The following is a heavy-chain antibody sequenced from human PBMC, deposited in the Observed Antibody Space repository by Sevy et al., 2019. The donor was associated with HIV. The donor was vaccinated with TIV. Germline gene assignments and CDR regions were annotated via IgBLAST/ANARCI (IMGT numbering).Heavy chain of an antibody. D-gene: IGHD2-21*01. Sequence: GGSLRLSCAASGFTFSDYYMSWLRQAPGKGLEWVSDISSSSSYTNYADSVKGRFTISRDNAKNSLYLQMNSLRAEDTAVYYCARFAGPFDYWGQRTLVTVSS. V-gene: IGHV3-11*06. CDR1: GFTFSDYY. J-gene: IGHJ4*02. CDR3: ARFAGPFDY. CDR2: ISSSSSYT.